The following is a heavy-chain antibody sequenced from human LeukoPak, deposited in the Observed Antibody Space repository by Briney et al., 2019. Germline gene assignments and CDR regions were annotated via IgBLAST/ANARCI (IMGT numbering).Heavy chain of an antibody. D-gene: IGHD3-22*01. CDR2: IYYTGST. CDR3: ARDWYDSSGYYYLDY. V-gene: IGHV4-39*07. CDR1: GGSISRSSYY. J-gene: IGHJ4*02. Sequence: SETLSLTCNVSGGSISRSSYYWGWIRQPPGKGLEWIGSIYYTGSTHYNPSLKSRVTISLDTSNNQFSLELTSVNAADTAVYYCARDWYDSSGYYYLDYWGQGTLVTVSS.